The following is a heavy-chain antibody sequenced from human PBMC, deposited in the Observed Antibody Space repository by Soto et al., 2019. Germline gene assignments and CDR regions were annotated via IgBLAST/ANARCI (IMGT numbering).Heavy chain of an antibody. D-gene: IGHD6-19*01. CDR1: GYSFTNYG. Sequence: QDQLVQSGVEVKKPGASVKVSCKASGYSFTNYGITWVRQAPGQGFEWMGWISAYNGNTNYAQKFQGRVTMTTDASTSKAYLELRSLRSEETAVYYCARDRGVAPPVAGNTHYYYYMDVWGKGTTVTVSS. CDR3: ARDRGVAPPVAGNTHYYYYMDV. J-gene: IGHJ6*03. CDR2: ISAYNGNT. V-gene: IGHV1-18*01.